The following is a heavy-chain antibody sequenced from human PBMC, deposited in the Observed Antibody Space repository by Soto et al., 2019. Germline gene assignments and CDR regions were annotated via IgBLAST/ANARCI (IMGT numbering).Heavy chain of an antibody. Sequence: QVQLVESGGGSIKPGGSLRLSCAASGFTFGGFYMGWIRQAPGRGLEWVSFISGSGGIIYLADSVKDRFAISRDNTKNSLYLQMNSLRAEDTAVYYCGRDTYYDGSGYHSGGVDFWGQGTLVTVSS. CDR2: ISGSGGII. CDR3: GRDTYYDGSGYHSGGVDF. CDR1: GFTFGGFY. D-gene: IGHD3-22*01. J-gene: IGHJ4*02. V-gene: IGHV3-11*01.